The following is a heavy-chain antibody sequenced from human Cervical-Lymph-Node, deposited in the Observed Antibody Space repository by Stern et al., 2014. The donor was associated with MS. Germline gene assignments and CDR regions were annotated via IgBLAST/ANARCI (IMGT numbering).Heavy chain of an antibody. J-gene: IGHJ4*02. D-gene: IGHD4-17*01. CDR3: ATVFEH. CDR1: GFNLSSNW. Sequence: VQLVESGGGLVQPGGSLRLSCTVSGFNLSSNWMHWVRQVPGKGLVWVSRINNEGTGTSYADFVEGRFTISRDDAKNTVYLQMNSLRAEDTGVYYCATVFEHWGQGTPVTVSS. V-gene: IGHV3-74*02. CDR2: INNEGTGT.